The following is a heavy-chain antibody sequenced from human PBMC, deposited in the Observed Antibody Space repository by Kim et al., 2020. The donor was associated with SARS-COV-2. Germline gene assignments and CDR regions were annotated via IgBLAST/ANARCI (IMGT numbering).Heavy chain of an antibody. CDR3: AREAYYDSSGYYYWYFDL. D-gene: IGHD3-22*01. CDR1: GGSISSGGYY. J-gene: IGHJ2*01. Sequence: SETLSLTCTVSGGSISSGGYYWSWIRQHPGKGLEWIGYIYYSGSTYYNPSLKSRVTISVDTSKNQFSLKLSSVTAADTAVYYCAREAYYDSSGYYYWYFDLWGRGTLVTVSS. V-gene: IGHV4-31*03. CDR2: IYYSGST.